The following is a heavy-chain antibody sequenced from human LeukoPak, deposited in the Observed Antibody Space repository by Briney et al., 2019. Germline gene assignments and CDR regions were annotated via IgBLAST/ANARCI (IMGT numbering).Heavy chain of an antibody. D-gene: IGHD2-21*01. J-gene: IGHJ4*02. CDR2: ISDSGGST. Sequence: GGSLRLSRAASGFIFNNYAMSWVRQAPGKGLEWVSGISDSGGSTYYADSVKGRFTISRDTSKNTLYLQMNSLRAEDTAVYYCMTDLTSFRCGGHCTFDYWGQGALVTVSS. CDR3: MTDLTSFRCGGHCTFDY. V-gene: IGHV3-23*01. CDR1: GFIFNNYA.